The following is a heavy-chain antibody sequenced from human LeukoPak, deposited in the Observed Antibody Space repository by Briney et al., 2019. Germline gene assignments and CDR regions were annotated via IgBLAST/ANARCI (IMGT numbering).Heavy chain of an antibody. Sequence: GGSLRLSCAASGFTFSSYGMHWVRQAPGKGLEWVAVIWYDGSNKYYADSVKGRFTISRDNSKNTLYLQMNSLRAEDTAVYYCAREGLTFGGVIARPPIDYWGQGTLVTVSS. CDR1: GFTFSSYG. CDR2: IWYDGSNK. V-gene: IGHV3-33*01. D-gene: IGHD3-16*02. CDR3: AREGLTFGGVIARPPIDY. J-gene: IGHJ4*02.